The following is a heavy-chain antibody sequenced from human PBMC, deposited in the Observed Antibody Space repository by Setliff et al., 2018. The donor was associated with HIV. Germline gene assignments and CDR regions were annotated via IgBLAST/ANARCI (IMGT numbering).Heavy chain of an antibody. D-gene: IGHD2-15*01. Sequence: SETLSLTCTVSGDSISSYFWSWIRQSPGKGLEWIGFRSTTGSTNYNPSLRSRVTISVDTSKNQFSLKLYSVTAADTAVYYCARGGPWAVGTPKRAFDIWGQGTMVTVSS. CDR1: GDSISSYF. CDR2: RSTTGST. V-gene: IGHV4-4*09. CDR3: ARGGPWAVGTPKRAFDI. J-gene: IGHJ3*02.